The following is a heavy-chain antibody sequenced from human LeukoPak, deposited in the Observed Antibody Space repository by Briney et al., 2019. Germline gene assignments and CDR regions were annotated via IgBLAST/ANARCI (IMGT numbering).Heavy chain of an antibody. D-gene: IGHD2-2*01. J-gene: IGHJ6*03. V-gene: IGHV3-7*01. Sequence: HTGGSLRLSCAASGFTVSSNYMSWVRQAPGKGLEWVANIKQDGSEKYYVDSVKGRFTISRDNAKNSLYLQMNSLRAEDTAVYYCARVSQEDIVVVPAAYYYYYYYMDVWGKGTTVTVSS. CDR3: ARVSQEDIVVVPAAYYYYYYYMDV. CDR1: GFTVSSNY. CDR2: IKQDGSEK.